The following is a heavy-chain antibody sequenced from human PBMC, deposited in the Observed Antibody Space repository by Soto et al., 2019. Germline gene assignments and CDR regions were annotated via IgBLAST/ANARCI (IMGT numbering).Heavy chain of an antibody. CDR3: ARDQWPSSHSFDY. J-gene: IGHJ4*02. Sequence: GGSLRLSCVVSGFNVNNYNMHWVRQAPGKGLEWVAVMWYDGNKYYVDSVKGRFTISRDDSKNTLFLQLSSLRAEDTAVYFCARDQWPSSHSFDYWGQGTLVTVSS. D-gene: IGHD6-19*01. CDR1: GFNVNNYN. CDR2: MWYDGNK. V-gene: IGHV3-33*01.